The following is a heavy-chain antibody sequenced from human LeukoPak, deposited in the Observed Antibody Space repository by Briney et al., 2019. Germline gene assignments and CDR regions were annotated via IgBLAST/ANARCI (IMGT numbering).Heavy chain of an antibody. CDR1: GYTFTGYY. D-gene: IGHD5-24*01. Sequence: AASVKVSCKASGYTFTGYYMHWVRQAPGQGLEWMGWINPNIGDTNYAPKFQGRVTMTRDTSITTAYMELSRLRSDDTAVYYCARVEMATISVDYWGQGTLVTVSS. CDR3: ARVEMATISVDY. V-gene: IGHV1-2*02. CDR2: INPNIGDT. J-gene: IGHJ4*02.